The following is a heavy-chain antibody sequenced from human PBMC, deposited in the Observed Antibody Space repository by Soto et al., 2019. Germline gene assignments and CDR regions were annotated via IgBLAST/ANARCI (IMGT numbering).Heavy chain of an antibody. Sequence: GGSLRLSCAASGFTFSSYGMHWVRQAPGKGLEWVAVISYDGSNKYYADSVKGRFTISRDNSKNTLYLQMNSLRAEDSAVYYCAKGPPSTPNYYYDSSGYHGYYYYGMDVWGQGTTVTVSS. CDR3: AKGPPSTPNYYYDSSGYHGYYYYGMDV. V-gene: IGHV3-30*18. CDR2: ISYDGSNK. J-gene: IGHJ6*02. CDR1: GFTFSSYG. D-gene: IGHD3-22*01.